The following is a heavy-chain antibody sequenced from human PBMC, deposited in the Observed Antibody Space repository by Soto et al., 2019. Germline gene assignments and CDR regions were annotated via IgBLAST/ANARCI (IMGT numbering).Heavy chain of an antibody. CDR3: VMVDNYVTPTPQDV. CDR1: GYIFVNYG. J-gene: IGHJ6*02. D-gene: IGHD3-16*01. Sequence: QVQLVQSGDEVKKPGASVKVSCKASGYIFVNYGIAWVRQAPGQGPEWMGWISPYTGNTHSASKVQGRLTMTTDTXPSTAYMDLGSLTSDDTAVYYCVMVDNYVTPTPQDVWGQGTTVTVSS. CDR2: ISPYTGNT. V-gene: IGHV1-18*01.